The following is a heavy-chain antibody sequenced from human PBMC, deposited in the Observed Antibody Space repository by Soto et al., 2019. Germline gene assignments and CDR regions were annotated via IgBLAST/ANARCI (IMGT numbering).Heavy chain of an antibody. CDR3: AGRGDYSNYGGFDP. CDR1: GGSISSYY. V-gene: IGHV4-59*01. D-gene: IGHD4-4*01. Sequence: SETLSLTCTVSGGSISSYYWSWIRQPPGKGLEWIGYIYYSGSTNYNPSLKSRVTISVDTSKNQFSLKLSSVTAADTAVYYCAGRGDYSNYGGFDPWGQGTLVTVSS. CDR2: IYYSGST. J-gene: IGHJ5*02.